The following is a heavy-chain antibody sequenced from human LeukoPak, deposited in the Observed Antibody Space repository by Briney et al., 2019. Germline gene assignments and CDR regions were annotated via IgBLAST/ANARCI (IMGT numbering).Heavy chain of an antibody. J-gene: IGHJ4*02. V-gene: IGHV3-23*01. CDR1: GFTFSSYA. CDR3: AKVPGHIAMLTWYYFDY. CDR2: ISSSGGST. Sequence: PGGSLRLSCAASGFTFSSYAMNWVRQAPGKGLEWVSAISSSGGSTYYADSVKGRFTISRDNSKNTLYLQMNSLRAEDTAIYYCAKVPGHIAMLTWYYFDYWGQGTLVTVSS. D-gene: IGHD5-18*01.